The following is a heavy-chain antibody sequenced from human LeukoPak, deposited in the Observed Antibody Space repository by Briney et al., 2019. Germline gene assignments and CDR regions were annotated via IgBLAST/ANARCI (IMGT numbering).Heavy chain of an antibody. J-gene: IGHJ4*02. CDR2: VDNNGGST. CDR1: GFTFSTYA. Sequence: GGSLRLSCSASGFTFSTYAMHWVRQAPGRVLEHVSGVDNNGGSTYYADSVKGRFTISRDNSKNTLYLQMSSLRPEDSAMYYCVKGIYDYVWGSPNWYFDYWGQGTLVTVSS. CDR3: VKGIYDYVWGSPNWYFDY. D-gene: IGHD3-16*01. V-gene: IGHV3-64D*06.